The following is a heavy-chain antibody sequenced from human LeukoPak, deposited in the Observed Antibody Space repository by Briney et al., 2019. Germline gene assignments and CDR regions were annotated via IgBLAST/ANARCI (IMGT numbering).Heavy chain of an antibody. D-gene: IGHD1-26*01. Sequence: GGSLRLSCAASEFTFSSYAMSRVHQAPGKGLEWVSGISGSGSSTYYADSVKGRFTISSDNYKNTLYLQMNSLRAEDTAVYYCAFEIGRSQGAFDIWGQGTMITVSS. CDR1: EFTFSSYA. CDR3: AFEIGRSQGAFDI. J-gene: IGHJ3*02. V-gene: IGHV3-23*01. CDR2: ISGSGSST.